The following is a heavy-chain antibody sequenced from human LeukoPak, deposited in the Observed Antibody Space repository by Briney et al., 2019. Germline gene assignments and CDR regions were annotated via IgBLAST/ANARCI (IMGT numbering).Heavy chain of an antibody. V-gene: IGHV1-2*02. CDR2: INLNTGGT. Sequence: ASVKVSCKASGDSFSDYYIHWVRQAPGQGPEWMGWINLNTGGTNYAQKFDGRFSMTRDTSINTAFMELSGLRFDDTAVYYCGSVRGILSYFDLWGRGTLVTVSS. CDR1: GDSFSDYY. J-gene: IGHJ2*01. D-gene: IGHD3-16*01. CDR3: GSVRGILSYFDL.